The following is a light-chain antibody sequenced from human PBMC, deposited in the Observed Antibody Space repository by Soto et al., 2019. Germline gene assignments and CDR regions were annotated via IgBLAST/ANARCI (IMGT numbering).Light chain of an antibody. CDR1: QRISTY. J-gene: IGKJ3*01. CDR3: QQSYSTPAT. V-gene: IGKV1-39*01. Sequence: DIQMTQSPSSLSASVGDRVTITCRASQRISTYLNWYHNNPGKAPKLLIYGASSLQSGVPSRFSASGSGTDLTRTISSLQPEDVPTYYCQQSYSTPATFGPGTKVDIK. CDR2: GAS.